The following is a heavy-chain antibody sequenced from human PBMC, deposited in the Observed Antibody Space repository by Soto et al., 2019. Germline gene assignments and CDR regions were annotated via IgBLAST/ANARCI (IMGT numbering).Heavy chain of an antibody. D-gene: IGHD2-2*01. CDR3: ARGGGSTKVDY. CDR2: TSNSGST. Sequence: QVQLQESGPGLVKPSQTLSLTCTVSGGSITSSGYYWSWIRQHPGEGLEWIGFTSNSGSTSYNPSLKMRVPIAVDASSNQFPLNLKSVTAADTAVYYCARGGGSTKVDYWGQGTLVTVSP. V-gene: IGHV4-31*03. CDR1: GGSITSSGYY. J-gene: IGHJ4*02.